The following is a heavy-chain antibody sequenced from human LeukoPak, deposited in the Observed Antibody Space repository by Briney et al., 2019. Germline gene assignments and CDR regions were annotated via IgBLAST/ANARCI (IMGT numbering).Heavy chain of an antibody. CDR1: GFTFNSYW. CDR2: INGDGSST. V-gene: IGHV3-74*01. D-gene: IGHD7-27*01. Sequence: GGSLRLSCAASGFTFNSYWMHWVRQAPGKGLLWVSRINGDGSSTNYADSVKGRFTISRDNAKNTLYLQMNSLRAEDTAVYYCARESGVGDYWGQGTLVTVSS. J-gene: IGHJ4*02. CDR3: ARESGVGDY.